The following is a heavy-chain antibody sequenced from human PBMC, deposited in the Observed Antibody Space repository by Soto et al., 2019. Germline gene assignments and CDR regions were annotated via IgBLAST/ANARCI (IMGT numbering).Heavy chain of an antibody. V-gene: IGHV1-2*02. Sequence: QVQLVQSGAEVKKPGASVKVSCKASGYTFTGYYMHWVRQAPGQGPEWMGWINPNSGGTNYAQKFQGRVTMTRDTSISTAYMELSRLRSDDTAVYYCAREEAGTYYYYGMDVWGQGTTVTVSS. CDR2: INPNSGGT. CDR3: AREEAGTYYYYGMDV. J-gene: IGHJ6*02. D-gene: IGHD6-19*01. CDR1: GYTFTGYY.